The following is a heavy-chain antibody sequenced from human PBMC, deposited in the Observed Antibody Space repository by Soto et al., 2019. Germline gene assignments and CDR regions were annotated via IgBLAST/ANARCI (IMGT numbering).Heavy chain of an antibody. CDR1: GYTFSSNY. CDR2: INPSGGST. D-gene: IGHD3-10*01. V-gene: IGHV1-46*01. Sequence: XSVKVSCKASGYTFSSNYMHWVRQAPGQGLEWMGVINPSGGSTTYAQKFQGRVTMTRDTSTSTVYMELSSLRSEDTAVYYCARVPMVRRIYFDYWGQGNLVTVSS. J-gene: IGHJ4*02. CDR3: ARVPMVRRIYFDY.